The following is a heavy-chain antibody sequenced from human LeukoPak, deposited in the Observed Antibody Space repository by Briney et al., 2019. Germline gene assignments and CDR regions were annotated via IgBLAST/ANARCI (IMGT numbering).Heavy chain of an antibody. J-gene: IGHJ3*02. CDR3: AREGSIAAAGTDAFDI. V-gene: IGHV3-64*01. D-gene: IGHD6-13*01. Sequence: GGSLRLSCAASGFTFNSYTMHWVRQAPGKELEYVSAVSSNGDNTYYTNSMKGRITISRDNSKNTLYLQMGSLRAEDMAVYYCAREGSIAAAGTDAFDIWGQGTMVTVSS. CDR1: GFTFNSYT. CDR2: VSSNGDNT.